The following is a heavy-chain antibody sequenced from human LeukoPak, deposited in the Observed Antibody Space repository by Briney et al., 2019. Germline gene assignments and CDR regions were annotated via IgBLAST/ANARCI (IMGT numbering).Heavy chain of an antibody. Sequence: PSETLSLTCTVSGGSISSYYWSWIRQPPGKGLEWIGYIYYSGSTNYNPSLKSRVTISVDTSKNQFSLKLSSVTAADTAVYYWARAGDNHAFDIWGQGTAVMVSS. CDR3: ARAGDNHAFDI. V-gene: IGHV4-59*01. CDR2: IYYSGST. J-gene: IGHJ3*02. D-gene: IGHD4-17*01. CDR1: GGSISSYY.